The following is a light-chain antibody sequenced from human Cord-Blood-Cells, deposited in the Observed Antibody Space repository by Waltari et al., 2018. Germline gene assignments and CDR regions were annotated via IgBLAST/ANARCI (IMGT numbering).Light chain of an antibody. CDR1: SRDVGSYHR. J-gene: IGLJ1*01. CDR3: CSYAGSSTYV. V-gene: IGLV2-23*01. Sequence: QSALTPPASVSGSPGQSIPISCTGPSRDVGSYHRVSWYQQHPGKAPKLMIYEGSKRPSGVSNRFSGSKSGNTASLTISGLQAEDEADYYCCSYAGSSTYVFGTGTKVTVL. CDR2: EGS.